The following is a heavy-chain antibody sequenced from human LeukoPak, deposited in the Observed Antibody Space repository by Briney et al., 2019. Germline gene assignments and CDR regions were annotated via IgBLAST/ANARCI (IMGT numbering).Heavy chain of an antibody. J-gene: IGHJ6*02. CDR3: ARGAAAGYYYYYGMDV. D-gene: IGHD6-13*01. V-gene: IGHV3-7*03. CDR1: GFTFSNYW. Sequence: GGSLRLSCAASGFTFSNYWMSWVRQAPGEGLEWVANIKQDGSEKYYVDSVKGRFTISRDNAKNSLYLQMNSLRAEDTAVYYCARGAAAGYYYYYGMDVWGQGTTVTVSS. CDR2: IKQDGSEK.